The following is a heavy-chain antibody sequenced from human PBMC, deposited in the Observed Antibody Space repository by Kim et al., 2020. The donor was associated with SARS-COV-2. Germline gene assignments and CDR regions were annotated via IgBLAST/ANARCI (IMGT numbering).Heavy chain of an antibody. CDR1: GFTFSTYG. J-gene: IGHJ4*02. CDR2: ISYDGSDK. Sequence: GGSLRLSCAASGFTFSTYGMHWVRQAPGKGLEWVALISYDGSDKFYADSVKGRITISRDNSKNTLYLQMNSLRAEDTAVYYCARGFGYCSGGRCYGEYWGQGTLVTVSS. V-gene: IGHV3-33*05. CDR3: ARGFGYCSGGRCYGEY. D-gene: IGHD2-15*01.